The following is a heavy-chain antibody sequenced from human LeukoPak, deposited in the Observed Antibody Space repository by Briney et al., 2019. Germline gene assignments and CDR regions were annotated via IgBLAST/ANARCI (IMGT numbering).Heavy chain of an antibody. D-gene: IGHD6-13*01. Sequence: GRSLRLSCAASGFTFSSYAMHWVRQAPGKGLEWVAVISYDGSNKYYADSVKGRFTISRDNSKNTLYLQMNSLRAEDTAVYYCASEAGYSSSWYVNWGQGTLVTVSS. CDR1: GFTFSSYA. V-gene: IGHV3-30-3*01. CDR3: ASEAGYSSSWYVN. CDR2: ISYDGSNK. J-gene: IGHJ4*02.